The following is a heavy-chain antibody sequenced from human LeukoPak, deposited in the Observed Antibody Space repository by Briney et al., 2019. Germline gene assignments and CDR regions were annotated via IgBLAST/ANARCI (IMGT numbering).Heavy chain of an antibody. CDR1: GFTFSSYA. Sequence: GGSLRLSCAASGFTFSSYAMHWVRQAPGKGLEWVAVISYDGSNKYYADSVKGRFTISRDNSKNTLYLQMNSLRAEDTAVYYCAALDYYDSSGSWGQGTLVTVSS. V-gene: IGHV3-30-3*01. D-gene: IGHD3-22*01. CDR2: ISYDGSNK. J-gene: IGHJ5*02. CDR3: AALDYYDSSGS.